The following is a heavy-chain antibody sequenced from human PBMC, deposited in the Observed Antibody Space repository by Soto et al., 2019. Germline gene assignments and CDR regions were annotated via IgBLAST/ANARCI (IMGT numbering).Heavy chain of an antibody. CDR1: GYTFTSYA. V-gene: IGHV1-3*01. CDR3: ARCYYDSSGYRTNGIDY. D-gene: IGHD3-22*01. CDR2: INAGNGNT. Sequence: ASVKVSCKASGYTFTSYAMHWVRQAPGQRLEWMGWINAGNGNTKYSQKFQGRVTITRDTSASTAYMELSSLRSEGTAVYYCARCYYDSSGYRTNGIDYWGQGTLVTVSS. J-gene: IGHJ4*02.